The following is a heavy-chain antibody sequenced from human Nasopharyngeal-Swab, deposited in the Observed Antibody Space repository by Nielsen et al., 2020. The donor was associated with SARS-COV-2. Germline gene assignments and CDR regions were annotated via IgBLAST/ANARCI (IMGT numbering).Heavy chain of an antibody. Sequence: GESLKISCAASGFTVSSNYMSWVRQAPGKGLEWVSVIYSGGSTYYADSVKGRFTISRDNSKNTLYLQMNSLRAEDTAVYYRARERYDSSGYYVFDHWGQGTLVTVSS. CDR1: GFTVSSNY. D-gene: IGHD3-22*01. J-gene: IGHJ4*02. CDR2: IYSGGST. CDR3: ARERYDSSGYYVFDH. V-gene: IGHV3-53*01.